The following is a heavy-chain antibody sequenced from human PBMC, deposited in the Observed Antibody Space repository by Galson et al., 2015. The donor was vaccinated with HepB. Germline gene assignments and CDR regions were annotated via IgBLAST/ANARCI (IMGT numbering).Heavy chain of an antibody. CDR3: ATDGGWFRLDP. CDR1: GFTFRTSW. D-gene: IGHD2-15*01. J-gene: IGHJ5*02. Sequence: ASGFTFRTSWMTWVRQGPGRGLAWVANINADGSDEFYVDSVKDRFTISRDNAKNSLYLQMNSLRAEDTGVYYCATDGGWFRLDPWGQGTLVTVSS. V-gene: IGHV3-7*01. CDR2: INADGSDE.